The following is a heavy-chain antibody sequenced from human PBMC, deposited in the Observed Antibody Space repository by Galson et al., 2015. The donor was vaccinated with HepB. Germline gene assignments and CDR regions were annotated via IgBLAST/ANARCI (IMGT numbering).Heavy chain of an antibody. CDR1: GFIFTTYG. V-gene: IGHV1-18*01. CDR2: ISAYTGNT. Sequence: QSGAEVKKAGASVKVSCKASGFIFTTYGLTWVRQAPGQGLEWMGWISAYTGNTKYAQEFQGRVSMTTDISTSTGYMELGSLRSDDTAVYYCARGYGSGSNNWFDPWGQGTLVTVSS. D-gene: IGHD3-10*01. J-gene: IGHJ5*02. CDR3: ARGYGSGSNNWFDP.